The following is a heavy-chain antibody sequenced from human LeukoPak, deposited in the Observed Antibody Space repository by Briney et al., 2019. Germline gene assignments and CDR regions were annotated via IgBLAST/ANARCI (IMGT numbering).Heavy chain of an antibody. CDR3: AREATHYYYYYMDV. CDR1: GGSISSYY. J-gene: IGHJ6*03. V-gene: IGHV4-59*01. D-gene: IGHD1-26*01. CDR2: IYYSGST. Sequence: SETLSLTCTVSGGSISSYYWSWIRQPPGKGLEWIGYIYYSGSTNYNPSLKSRVTISVDTSKNQFSLKLSSVTAADTAAYYCAREATHYYYYYMDVWGKGTTVTVSS.